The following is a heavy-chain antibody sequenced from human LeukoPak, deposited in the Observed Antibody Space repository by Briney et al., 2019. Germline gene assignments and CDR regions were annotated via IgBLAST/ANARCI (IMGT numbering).Heavy chain of an antibody. CDR2: ISGSGGST. V-gene: IGHV3-23*01. D-gene: IGHD3-22*01. Sequence: GGSLRLPCAASGFTFNSYAMSWVRQAPGKGLEWVSAISGSGGSTYYADSVKGRFTISRDNSKNTLYLQMNSLRAEDTAVYYCAAGLVVVITGNFQHWGQGTLVTVSS. CDR1: GFTFNSYA. J-gene: IGHJ1*01. CDR3: AAGLVVVITGNFQH.